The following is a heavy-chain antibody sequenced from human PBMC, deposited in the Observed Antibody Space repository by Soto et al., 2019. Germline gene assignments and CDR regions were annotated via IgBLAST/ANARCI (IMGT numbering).Heavy chain of an antibody. V-gene: IGHV4-59*01. J-gene: IGHJ4*02. Sequence: PSETLSLTCTVSGGSISSYYWSWIRQPPGKGLEWIGYIYYSGSTNYNPSLKSRVTISVDTSKNQFSLKLSSVTAADTAVYYCASSGSTTVFDYWGQGTLVTVS. CDR1: GGSISSYY. D-gene: IGHD1-26*01. CDR3: ASSGSTTVFDY. CDR2: IYYSGST.